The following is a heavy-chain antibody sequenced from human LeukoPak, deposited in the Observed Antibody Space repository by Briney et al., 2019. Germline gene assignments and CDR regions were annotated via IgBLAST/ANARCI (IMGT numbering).Heavy chain of an antibody. CDR1: GFTFSSYS. CDR3: ARGGSLGY. D-gene: IGHD6-19*01. V-gene: IGHV3-21*01. J-gene: IGHJ4*02. Sequence: GGSLRLSCAASGFTFSSYSMNWVRQAPGKGLEWVSSISSSSSYIYYADSVKGRFTISRDNAKSTLYLQMNSPRVEDTAVYYCARGGSLGYWGQGTLVTVSS. CDR2: ISSSSSYI.